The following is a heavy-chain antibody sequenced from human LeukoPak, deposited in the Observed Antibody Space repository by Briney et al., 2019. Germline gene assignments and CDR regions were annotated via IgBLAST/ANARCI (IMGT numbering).Heavy chain of an antibody. J-gene: IGHJ4*02. CDR2: IYPSGST. CDR1: GCSISSYY. V-gene: IGHV4-4*07. Sequence: SETLSLTCTVSGCSISSYYWSWIRQPAGKGLEWIGRIYPSGSTSYNPSLKSRVTMSVDASKNQFSLKLSSVTAADTAVYYCARKGYSSGYYFDYWGQGTLVTVSS. D-gene: IGHD6-19*01. CDR3: ARKGYSSGYYFDY.